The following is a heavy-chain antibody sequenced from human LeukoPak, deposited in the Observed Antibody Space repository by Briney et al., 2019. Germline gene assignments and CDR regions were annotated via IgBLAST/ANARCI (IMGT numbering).Heavy chain of an antibody. D-gene: IGHD6-13*01. CDR3: ARLKRGIGAAGTSLRGWFDP. CDR2: IIPIFDTS. CDR1: GDTFSSYA. Sequence: AASVKVSCKASGDTFSSYAITWVRQAPGQGLEWMGGIIPIFDTSNYAQKFQGRVTFTSDDSTSTAYMELSSLRSEDTAVYYCARLKRGIGAAGTSLRGWFDPWGQGTLVTVSS. J-gene: IGHJ5*02. V-gene: IGHV1-69*13.